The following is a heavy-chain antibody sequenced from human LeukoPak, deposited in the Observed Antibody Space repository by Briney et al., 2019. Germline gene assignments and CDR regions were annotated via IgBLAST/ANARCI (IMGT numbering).Heavy chain of an antibody. V-gene: IGHV3-11*04. D-gene: IGHD6-13*01. CDR3: ASPQIPAIAAFYYMDV. CDR1: GFTFTDYY. CDR2: ISSSSSNI. Sequence: GGSLRLSCAASGFTFTDYYMSWIRQAPGKGLEWVSYISSSSSNIYYADSVKGRFTISRDNAKNSLYLQMNSLRAEDTAVYYCASPQIPAIAAFYYMDVWGKGTTVTVSS. J-gene: IGHJ6*03.